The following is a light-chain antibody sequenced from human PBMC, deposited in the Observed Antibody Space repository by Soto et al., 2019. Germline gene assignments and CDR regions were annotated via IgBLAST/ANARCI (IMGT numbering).Light chain of an antibody. Sequence: QAVLTQSPSASASLGASVKLTCTLSSGHSSYAIAWHQQQPEKGPRYLMKLNSDGSHNKGDGIPDRFSGSSSGAERYLTISSLQSEDEADYYCQTWDTGHVVFGGGTKRTVL. CDR3: QTWDTGHVV. V-gene: IGLV4-69*01. CDR1: SGHSSYA. CDR2: LNSDGSH. J-gene: IGLJ2*01.